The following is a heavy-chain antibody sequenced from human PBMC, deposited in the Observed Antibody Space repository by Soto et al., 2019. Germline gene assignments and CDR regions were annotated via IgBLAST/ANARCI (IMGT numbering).Heavy chain of an antibody. Sequence: SVKVYCKASGGTFSSYAFSWVRQAPGQGLEWMGGIIPIFGTANYAQKFQGRVTITADKSTSTAYMELSSLRSEDTAVYYCARGFGEVAGLGSLGFVPWCPGTLGT. CDR1: GGTFSSYA. CDR3: ARGFGEVAGLGSLGFVP. CDR2: IIPIFGTA. V-gene: IGHV1-69*06. D-gene: IGHD6-19*01. J-gene: IGHJ5*02.